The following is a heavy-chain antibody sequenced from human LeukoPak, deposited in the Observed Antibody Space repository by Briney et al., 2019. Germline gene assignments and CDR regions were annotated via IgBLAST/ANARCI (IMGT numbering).Heavy chain of an antibody. J-gene: IGHJ4*02. CDR1: GGSISSYY. Sequence: SETRSLTCIVSGGSISSYYWSWIRQPPGKGLEWIGYIYYSGSTNYNPSLRSRVTMSVDTSKNQFSLKLTSVTAADTAVYYCAGSAYCSGGNCYTGLPYWGQGTLVTVSS. CDR2: IYYSGST. D-gene: IGHD2-15*01. CDR3: AGSAYCSGGNCYTGLPY. V-gene: IGHV4-59*01.